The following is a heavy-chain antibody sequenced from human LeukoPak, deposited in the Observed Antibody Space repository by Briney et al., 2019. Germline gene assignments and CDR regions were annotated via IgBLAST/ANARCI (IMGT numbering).Heavy chain of an antibody. CDR2: VYRPGST. J-gene: IGHJ4*02. V-gene: IGHV4-38-2*02. CDR3: ARDLSITLIGGVTFDY. Sequence: SETLSLTCTVSGSSISSDYYWGWIRQPPGKGLEWIGNVYRPGSTYYNPSPTSQVTMSIDTSNNHFSLKLCSVAAADADVYYCARDLSITLIGGVTFDYWGQGAVVTVS. CDR1: GSSISSDYY. D-gene: IGHD3-10*01.